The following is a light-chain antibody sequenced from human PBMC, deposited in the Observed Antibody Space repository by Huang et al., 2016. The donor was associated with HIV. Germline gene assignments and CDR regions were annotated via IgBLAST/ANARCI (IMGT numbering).Light chain of an antibody. CDR3: QQYGTSPIT. Sequence: EIVLTQSPGTLSLSPGERATLSCRASQSVSSNYLAWYQQKPGQSPRLLIYAASRRATGLPDRFRGSGSGTDFTLTVSRLEAEDFAVYYCQQYGTSPITFGPGTKVDIK. CDR1: QSVSSNY. CDR2: AAS. V-gene: IGKV3-20*01. J-gene: IGKJ3*01.